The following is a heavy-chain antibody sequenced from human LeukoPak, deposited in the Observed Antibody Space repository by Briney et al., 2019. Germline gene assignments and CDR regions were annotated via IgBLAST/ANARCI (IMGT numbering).Heavy chain of an antibody. Sequence: SETLSLTCAVYGGSFSGYYWSWIRQPPGKGLEWIGEINHSGSTNYNPSLKSRVTISVDTSKNQFSLKLSPVTAADTAVYYCARRNYFGNWFDPWGQGTLVTVSS. V-gene: IGHV4-34*01. D-gene: IGHD1-7*01. CDR2: INHSGST. J-gene: IGHJ5*02. CDR1: GGSFSGYY. CDR3: ARRNYFGNWFDP.